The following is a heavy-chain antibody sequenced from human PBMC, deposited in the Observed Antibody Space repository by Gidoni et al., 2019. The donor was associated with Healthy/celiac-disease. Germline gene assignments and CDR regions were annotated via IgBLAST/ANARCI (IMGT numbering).Heavy chain of an antibody. V-gene: IGHV4-34*01. CDR1: GGPFSGYY. J-gene: IGHJ6*03. D-gene: IGHD3-10*02. CDR3: ARSRCSGSPTYYYYLDV. Sequence: QAQLQQWGAGLLKPSETRSLTCAVYGGPFSGYYWSWIRQHPGKGLALIGEINHRGSTHSNPSLKRRVTISVDTSQNQFSLKLSSVTAADSAVYYCARSRCSGSPTYYYYLDVWGKGTTVTVSS. CDR2: INHRGST.